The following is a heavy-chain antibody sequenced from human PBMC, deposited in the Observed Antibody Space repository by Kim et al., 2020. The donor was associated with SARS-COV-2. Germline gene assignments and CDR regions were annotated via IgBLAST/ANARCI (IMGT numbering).Heavy chain of an antibody. D-gene: IGHD3-22*01. V-gene: IGHV3-21*01. J-gene: IGHJ4*01. Sequence: GGSLRLSCAASGFTFSTYHMTWVRQAPGKGLEWLSSISRGGSSIFYADPVKGRFTISRDNAVNSLYLHLDSLRAEDTAVYYCARDGDYYDSACYPDYFD. CDR1: GFTFSTYH. CDR3: ARDGDYYDSACYPDYFD. CDR2: ISRGGSSI.